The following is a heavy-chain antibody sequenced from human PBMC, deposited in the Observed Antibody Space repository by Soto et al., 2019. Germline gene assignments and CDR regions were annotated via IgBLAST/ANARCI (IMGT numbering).Heavy chain of an antibody. V-gene: IGHV3-30-3*01. CDR2: ISYAGGKQ. CDR3: ARAFNYYDANGYYLSWYFDL. Sequence: QVQLVESGGGVVQPGRSLRLSCAASGFTFSSYAMHWVRQAPGKGLEWVALISYAGGKQYYADSVKGRFTISRDNSKNTLDLQMNSLRAEDTAVNYCARAFNYYDANGYYLSWYFDLWGRGTLVTVSS. D-gene: IGHD3-22*01. CDR1: GFTFSSYA. J-gene: IGHJ2*01.